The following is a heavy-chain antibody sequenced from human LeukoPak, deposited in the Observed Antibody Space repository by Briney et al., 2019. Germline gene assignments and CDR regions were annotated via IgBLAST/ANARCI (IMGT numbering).Heavy chain of an antibody. CDR3: ARDGYGGIDY. J-gene: IGHJ4*02. V-gene: IGHV4-39*07. CDR2: VYYSGDT. D-gene: IGHD4-23*01. CDR1: GASVSTYPYS. Sequence: SETLSLTCTVSGASVSTYPYSWGWVRQAPGKGLEWIGRVYYSGDTYYNPSLRSRVTISLDTSKNQFSVKLNSVTAADTAVYYCARDGYGGIDYWGQGILVTVSS.